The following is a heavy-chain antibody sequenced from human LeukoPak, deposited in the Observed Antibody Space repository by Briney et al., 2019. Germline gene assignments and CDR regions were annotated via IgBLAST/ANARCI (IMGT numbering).Heavy chain of an antibody. J-gene: IGHJ4*02. CDR1: GYSISSGYY. CDR3: ARWEGGSYYDFDY. Sequence: SETLSLTCAVSGYSISSGYYWGWIRQPPGKGLEWIGSIYHSGSTNYNPSLKSRVTISVDTSKNQFSLKLSSVTAADTAVYYCARWEGGSYYDFDYWGQGTLVTVSS. CDR2: IYHSGST. V-gene: IGHV4-38-2*01. D-gene: IGHD1-26*01.